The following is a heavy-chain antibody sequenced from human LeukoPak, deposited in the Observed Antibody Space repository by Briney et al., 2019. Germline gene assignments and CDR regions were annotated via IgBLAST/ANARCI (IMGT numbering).Heavy chain of an antibody. V-gene: IGHV1-2*02. Sequence: ASVKVFCKVSGYTFTGYYMHWVRQAPGQGLEWMGWINPNSGGTNYAQKFQGRVTMTRDTSISTAYMELSRLRSDDTAVYYCARDSEVLRYFDWLTYNWFDPWGQGTLVTVSS. J-gene: IGHJ5*02. D-gene: IGHD3-9*01. CDR2: INPNSGGT. CDR3: ARDSEVLRYFDWLTYNWFDP. CDR1: GYTFTGYY.